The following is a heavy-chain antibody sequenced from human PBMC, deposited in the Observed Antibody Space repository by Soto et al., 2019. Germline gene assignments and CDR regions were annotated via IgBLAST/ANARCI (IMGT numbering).Heavy chain of an antibody. Sequence: SVKVSCKASGYTFTGYYMHWVRQAPGQGLEWMGGIIPNSGAANYAQKFQGRVTITGDESTSTAYMELSSLRSEDTAVYYCARDPHIVVVPAAIRFNWFDPWGQGTLVTVSS. D-gene: IGHD2-2*02. CDR1: GYTFTGYY. J-gene: IGHJ5*02. V-gene: IGHV1-69*13. CDR3: ARDPHIVVVPAAIRFNWFDP. CDR2: IIPNSGAA.